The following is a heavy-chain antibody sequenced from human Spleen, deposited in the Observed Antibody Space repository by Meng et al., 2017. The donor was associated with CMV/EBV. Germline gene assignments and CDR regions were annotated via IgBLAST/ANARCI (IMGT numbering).Heavy chain of an antibody. CDR2: SIPHLGTA. D-gene: IGHD3-3*01. CDR3: GRSRSVATDSGIDS. CDR1: GYTFRTYG. Sequence: SVKVSCKASGYTFRTYGVSWVRQAPGQGLEWMGGSIPHLGTANYAQKFQGRVTITTDKSTSTAHMELTSLRSEDTAVYYCGRSRSVATDSGIDSWGQGTLVTVSS. V-gene: IGHV1-69*05. J-gene: IGHJ4*02.